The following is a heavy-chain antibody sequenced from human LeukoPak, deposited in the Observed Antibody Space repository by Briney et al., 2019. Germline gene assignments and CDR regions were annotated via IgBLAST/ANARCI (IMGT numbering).Heavy chain of an antibody. Sequence: PGGSLRLSCAASGFTFSDHWMHWVRQVPGKGLLWVARMNSDGTTTNYADSVKGRFTISRDNAKNTLYLQMNSLRVDDTAVYYCAIDRHYTMNIWGQGTTVTVTS. CDR3: AIDRHYTMNI. CDR1: GFTFSDHW. D-gene: IGHD4-11*01. J-gene: IGHJ6*02. V-gene: IGHV3-74*01. CDR2: MNSDGTTT.